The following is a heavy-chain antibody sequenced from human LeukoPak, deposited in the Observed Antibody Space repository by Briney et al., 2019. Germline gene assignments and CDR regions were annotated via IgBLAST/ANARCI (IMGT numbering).Heavy chain of an antibody. CDR3: ARGRGRGYFDY. D-gene: IGHD3-10*01. CDR1: GFTFGSYS. V-gene: IGHV3-21*01. Sequence: GGSLRLSCAASGFTFGSYSMNWVRQAPGKGLEWVSSISSSSSYIYYADSVKGRFTISRDNAKNSLYLQMNSLRAEDTAVYYCARGRGRGYFDYWGQGTLVTVSS. CDR2: ISSSSSYI. J-gene: IGHJ4*02.